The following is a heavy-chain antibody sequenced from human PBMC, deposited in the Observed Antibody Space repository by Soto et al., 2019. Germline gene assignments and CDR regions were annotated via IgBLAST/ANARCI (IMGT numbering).Heavy chain of an antibody. CDR1: GFTFSSYA. J-gene: IGHJ6*02. CDR3: ANRLYTAMEFYYGMDV. D-gene: IGHD5-18*01. CDR2: ISGSGGST. V-gene: IGHV3-23*01. Sequence: EVQLLESGGGLVQPGGSLRLSCAASGFTFSSYAMSWVRQAPGKGLEWVSAISGSGGSTYYADSVKGRFPISRDNSKNTLYLQMNSLRAEDTAVYYCANRLYTAMEFYYGMDVWGQGTTVTVSS.